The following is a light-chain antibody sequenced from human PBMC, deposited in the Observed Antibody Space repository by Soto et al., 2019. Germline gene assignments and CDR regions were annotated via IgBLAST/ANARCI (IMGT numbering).Light chain of an antibody. CDR3: QQYSDWALT. Sequence: EIVMTQSPATLSVSPGERATLSCRASQTLYNNLAWYQQKLGQAPRLLIYGASARATDIPARFSGSGSGTEFTLTTSGLQSKDFAIYYCQQYSDWALTFGGGTKVEIK. CDR1: QTLYNN. J-gene: IGKJ4*01. V-gene: IGKV3-15*01. CDR2: GAS.